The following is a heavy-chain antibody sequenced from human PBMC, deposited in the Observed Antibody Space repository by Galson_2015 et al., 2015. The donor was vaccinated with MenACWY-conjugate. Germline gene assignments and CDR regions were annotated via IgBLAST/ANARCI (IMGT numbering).Heavy chain of an antibody. CDR2: INRNGRST. D-gene: IGHD1-26*01. CDR3: ARLGGNYRTTSHFDY. Sequence: ALRLACAASGFTFSTYWMHWGGQAPGKGLVWVSRINRNGRSTSYADSVKGRFTISRDNAKNTLYLQMNSLRAEDTAVYYCARLGGNYRTTSHFDYWGQGTLVTVSS. CDR1: GFTFSTYW. J-gene: IGHJ4*02. V-gene: IGHV3-74*01.